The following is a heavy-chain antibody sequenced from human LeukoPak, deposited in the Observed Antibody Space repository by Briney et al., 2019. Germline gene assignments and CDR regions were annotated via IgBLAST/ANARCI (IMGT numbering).Heavy chain of an antibody. D-gene: IGHD2-2*01. CDR2: MSYDGGNK. V-gene: IGHV3-30*18. CDR3: AKDLEVLPSANFNY. Sequence: AGGSLRLSCAASGFTFSSYGMHWVRQAPGKGLEWVAVMSYDGGNKYYADSVKGRFTISRDNSKNTLYLQMNSLRAEDTAVYYCAKDLEVLPSANFNYWGHVTLVTVSS. CDR1: GFTFSSYG. J-gene: IGHJ4*01.